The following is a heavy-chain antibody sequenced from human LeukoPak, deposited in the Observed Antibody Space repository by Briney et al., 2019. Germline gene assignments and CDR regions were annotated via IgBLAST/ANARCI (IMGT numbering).Heavy chain of an antibody. D-gene: IGHD3-22*01. V-gene: IGHV1/OR15-1*02. Sequence: ASVKVSCKASGYIFTDYYMHWVRQAPGQELGWMGRINPNSGGTNYAQKFQGRVTMTRDTSISTAYTELSSLRSEDTATYYCARENLYDSSGLTIGRGQFDYWGQGTLVTVSS. CDR3: ARENLYDSSGLTIGRGQFDY. J-gene: IGHJ4*02. CDR2: INPNSGGT. CDR1: GYIFTDYY.